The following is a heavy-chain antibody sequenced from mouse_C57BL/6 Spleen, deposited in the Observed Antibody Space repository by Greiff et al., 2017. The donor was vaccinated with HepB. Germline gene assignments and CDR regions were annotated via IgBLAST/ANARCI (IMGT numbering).Heavy chain of an antibody. D-gene: IGHD1-1*01. V-gene: IGHV1-55*01. CDR3: ARRGAIYYYGSSYGYFDV. CDR1: GYTFTSYW. CDR2: IYPGSGST. Sequence: QVQLQQPGAELVKPGASVKMSCKASGYTFTSYWITWVKQRPGQGLEWIGDIYPGSGSTNYNEKFKSKATLTVDTSSSTAYMQLSSLTSEDSAVYYCARRGAIYYYGSSYGYFDVWGTGTTVTVSS. J-gene: IGHJ1*03.